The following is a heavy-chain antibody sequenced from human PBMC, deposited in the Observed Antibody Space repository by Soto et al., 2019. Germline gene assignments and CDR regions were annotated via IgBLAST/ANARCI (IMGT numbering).Heavy chain of an antibody. Sequence: GGSLRLSCAASGFTFSSYWMHWVRQAPGKGLVWVSGINSDGSSTGDADSVKGRFTISRDNSKNTLYLQMNSLRAEDTAVYYSAKDRKSGSGWYWDYWGQGTLVTVSS. CDR2: INSDGSST. V-gene: IGHV3-74*01. CDR1: GFTFSSYW. CDR3: AKDRKSGSGWYWDY. J-gene: IGHJ4*02. D-gene: IGHD6-19*01.